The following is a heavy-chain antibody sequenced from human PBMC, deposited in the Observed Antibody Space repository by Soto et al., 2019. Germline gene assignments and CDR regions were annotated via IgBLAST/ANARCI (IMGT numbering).Heavy chain of an antibody. J-gene: IGHJ5*02. CDR2: VSTNGGTS. CDR3: VKDRAPRDGYKTQPGS. V-gene: IGHV3-64D*06. Sequence: AGGSLRLSCSASGFTFSIYAMHWVRQAPGKGLEYVSAVSTNGGTSYYADSVKGRFTISRDNSRNTLYLQMNSLRPEDTAVYYCVKDRAPRDGYKTQPGSWGLGTLVTVS. CDR1: GFTFSIYA. D-gene: IGHD5-12*01.